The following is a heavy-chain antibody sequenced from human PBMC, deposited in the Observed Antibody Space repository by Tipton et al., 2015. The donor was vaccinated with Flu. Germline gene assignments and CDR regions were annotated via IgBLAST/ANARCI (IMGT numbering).Heavy chain of an antibody. CDR2: IHSTGTA. D-gene: IGHD4-11*01. J-gene: IGHJ5*01. CDR3: ARRDFSNYVSEPKNWFDF. V-gene: IGHV4-4*07. Sequence: GLVKPSETLSLTCTVSGGSVSSYYWTWIRQSAGKGLEWIGRIHSTGTADYNPSLRGRVTISVARSKDQFSLRLTSVTAADTAVYFCARRDFSNYVSEPKNWFDFWGQGTLVTVSS. CDR1: GGSVSSYY.